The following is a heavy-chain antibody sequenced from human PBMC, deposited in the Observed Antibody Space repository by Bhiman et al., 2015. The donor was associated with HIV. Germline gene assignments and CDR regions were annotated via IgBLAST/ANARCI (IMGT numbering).Heavy chain of an antibody. J-gene: IGHJ4*02. Sequence: QVHLVESGGGVVQPGRSLRLSCAASGFTFNSYAMHWVRQAPGKGLEWVAVISYDGSNKYYADSVKGRFTISRDNSKNTLSLQMNSLRAEDTAVYYCARGERGITAAAYFDYWGQGTLVTVSA. D-gene: IGHD6-13*01. CDR3: ARGERGITAAAYFDY. CDR1: GFTFNSYA. CDR2: ISYDGSNK. V-gene: IGHV3-30*04.